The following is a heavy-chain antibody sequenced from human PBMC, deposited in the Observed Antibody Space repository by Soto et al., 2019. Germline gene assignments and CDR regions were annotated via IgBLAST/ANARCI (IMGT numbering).Heavy chain of an antibody. CDR1: GFTFSSYG. CDR2: IWYDGSNK. D-gene: IGHD3-3*01. V-gene: IGHV3-33*01. J-gene: IGHJ6*02. Sequence: GGSLRLSCAASGFTFSSYGMRWVRQAPGKGLEWVAVIWYDGSNKYYADSVKGRFTISRDNSKNTLYLQMNSLRAEDTAVYYCARDLGDFWGGGYGMDVWGQGTTVTVSS. CDR3: ARDLGDFWGGGYGMDV.